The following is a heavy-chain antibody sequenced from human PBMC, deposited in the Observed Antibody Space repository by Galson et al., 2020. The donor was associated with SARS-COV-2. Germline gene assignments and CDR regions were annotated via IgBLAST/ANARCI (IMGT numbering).Heavy chain of an antibody. J-gene: IGHJ3*02. CDR3: ARDGYCSSTSCTSLDAFDI. CDR2: LYHSGST. V-gene: IGHV4-30-2*01. D-gene: IGHD2-2*03. Sequence: SETLSLTCAVSGGSISSGGYSWSWIRQPPGKGLEWIGYLYHSGSTYYNPSLKSRVTISVDRSKNQFSLKLSSVTAADTAVYYCARDGYCSSTSCTSLDAFDIWGQGTMVTVSS. CDR1: GGSISSGGYS.